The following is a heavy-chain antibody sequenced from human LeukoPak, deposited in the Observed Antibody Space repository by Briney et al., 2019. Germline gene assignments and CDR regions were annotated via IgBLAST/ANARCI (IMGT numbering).Heavy chain of an antibody. J-gene: IGHJ4*02. CDR3: GRAMTTVTTPYLDY. D-gene: IGHD4-17*01. V-gene: IGHV3-11*04. CDR1: GFTFSDYY. Sequence: PGGSLRLSCAASGFTFSDYYMSWIRQAPGKGLEWVSYISSSGSTIYYADSVKGRFTISTDNSKNTLYLQMNSLRAEDTAVYYCGRAMTTVTTPYLDYWGQGTLVTVSS. CDR2: ISSSGSTI.